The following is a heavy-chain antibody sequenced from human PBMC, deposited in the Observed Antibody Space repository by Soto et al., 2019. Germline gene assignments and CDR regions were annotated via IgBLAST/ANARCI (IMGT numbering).Heavy chain of an antibody. J-gene: IGHJ4*02. Sequence: GASVKVSCKASGGTFSSYAISWVRQAPGQGLEWMGGIIPIFGTANYAQKFQGRVTITADESTSTAYMELSSLRSEDTAVYYCAYLGYLERRDFDYWGQGTLVTVSS. CDR2: IIPIFGTA. CDR1: GGTFSSYA. D-gene: IGHD1-1*01. V-gene: IGHV1-69*13. CDR3: AYLGYLERRDFDY.